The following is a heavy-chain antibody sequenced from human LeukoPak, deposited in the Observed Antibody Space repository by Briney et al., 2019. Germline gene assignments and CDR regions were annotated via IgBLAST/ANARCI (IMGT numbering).Heavy chain of an antibody. D-gene: IGHD2-2*01. CDR3: ARVAHPTDFVVVPAARSDLGKFDY. J-gene: IGHJ4*02. V-gene: IGHV1-2*02. CDR2: INPYSGAT. CDR1: GYTFTGYY. Sequence: ASVKVSCKASGYTFTGYYLHWVRQAPGQGLEWMAWINPYSGATNCAQNFQGRFTLTSDTSISTTYMELTSLRSDDTAVYFCARVAHPTDFVVVPAARSDLGKFDYWGQGSLVTVS.